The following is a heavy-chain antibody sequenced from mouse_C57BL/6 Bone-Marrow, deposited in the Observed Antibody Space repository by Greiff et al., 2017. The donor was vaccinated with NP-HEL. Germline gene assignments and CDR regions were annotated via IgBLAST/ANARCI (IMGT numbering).Heavy chain of an antibody. CDR3: ATDGYYHYFDY. CDR1: GYTFTSYG. CDR2: IYPRSGNT. Sequence: QVQLQQSGAELARPGASVKLSCKASGYTFTSYGISWVKQRTGQGLEWIGEIYPRSGNTYYNEKFKGKATLTADKSSSTAYMELRSLTSEDSAVYFCATDGYYHYFDYWGRGTTLTVSS. D-gene: IGHD2-3*01. V-gene: IGHV1-81*01. J-gene: IGHJ2*01.